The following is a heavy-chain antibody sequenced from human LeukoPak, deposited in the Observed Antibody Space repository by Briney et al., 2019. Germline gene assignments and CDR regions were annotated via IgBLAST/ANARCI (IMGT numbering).Heavy chain of an antibody. J-gene: IGHJ1*01. CDR3: ARGRPVGAVAGTKRAEYFQH. CDR2: ISHSGST. V-gene: IGHV4-34*01. CDR1: GGSFSGYY. D-gene: IGHD6-19*01. Sequence: SETLSLTCAVYGGSFSGYYWSWIRQPPGKGLEWIGEISHSGSTNYNPSLKSRVTISVDTSKNQFSLKLSSVTAADTAVYYCARGRPVGAVAGTKRAEYFQHWGQGTLVTVSS.